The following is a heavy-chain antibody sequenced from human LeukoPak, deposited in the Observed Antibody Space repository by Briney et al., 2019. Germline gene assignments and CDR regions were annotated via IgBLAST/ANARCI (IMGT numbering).Heavy chain of an antibody. V-gene: IGHV1-46*01. CDR1: GYTFTSYY. D-gene: IGHD4-17*01. CDR2: INPSGGST. Sequence: ASVKVSCKASGYTFTSYYMHWVRQAPGQGLEWMGIINPSGGSTSYAQKFQGRVTMTRDMSTSTVYMELSSLRSEDTAVYYCARAGYYTTTVTTILGWFDPWGQGTLVTVSS. J-gene: IGHJ5*02. CDR3: ARAGYYTTTVTTILGWFDP.